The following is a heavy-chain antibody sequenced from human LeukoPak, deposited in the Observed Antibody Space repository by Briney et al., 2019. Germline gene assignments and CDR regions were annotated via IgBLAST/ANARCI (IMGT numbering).Heavy chain of an antibody. CDR3: ARDSLGLGDAFDI. CDR1: GFTFSSYG. CDR2: ISSSSTYI. D-gene: IGHD5-12*01. Sequence: GGSLRLSCVASGFTFSSYGMNWVRQAPGKGLEWVSSISSSSTYIYYADSVKGRFTISRDNAMNSLDLQMNSLRAEDTAVYYCARDSLGLGDAFDIWGQGTMVTVSS. J-gene: IGHJ3*02. V-gene: IGHV3-21*01.